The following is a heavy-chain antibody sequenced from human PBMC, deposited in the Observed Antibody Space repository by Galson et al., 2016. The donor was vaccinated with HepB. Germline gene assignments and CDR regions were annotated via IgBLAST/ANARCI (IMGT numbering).Heavy chain of an antibody. CDR2: IGGKTYGVTI. Sequence: SLRLSCAASGFTFVDYAMGWCRQAPGKGLEWIGYIGGKTYGVTIQYAASVKGRFTISRDDSKNIAYLRMDSLNAEDTAIYYCVADHGGFDALDFWGQGTLATVSS. CDR1: GFTFVDYA. CDR3: VADHGGFDALDF. V-gene: IGHV3-49*03. D-gene: IGHD4-23*01. J-gene: IGHJ4*02.